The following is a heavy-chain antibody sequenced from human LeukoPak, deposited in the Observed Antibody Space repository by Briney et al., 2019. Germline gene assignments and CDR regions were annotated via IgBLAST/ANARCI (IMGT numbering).Heavy chain of an antibody. CDR2: IYYSGST. J-gene: IGHJ4*02. CDR1: GGSISSSSYY. V-gene: IGHV4-39*01. CDR3: ARLLSMTTGDY. D-gene: IGHD4-17*01. Sequence: SETLSLTCTVSGGSISSSSYYWGWIRQPPGKGLEWIGSIYYSGSTYYNPSLKSRVTISVDTSKNQFSLKLSSVTAADTAVYYCARLLSMTTGDYWGQGTLVTVS.